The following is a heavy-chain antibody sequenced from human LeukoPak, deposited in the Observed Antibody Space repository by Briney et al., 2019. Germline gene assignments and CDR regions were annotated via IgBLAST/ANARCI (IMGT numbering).Heavy chain of an antibody. Sequence: GGSLRLSCAASGFTFGSYWMAWVRQAPEKGLEWLANIKPDGGEKYYLDSVRGRFTISRDNVKNSLYLQMDSLRAGDTAVYYCVRDAERGGDFDYWGQGTLVTVSS. CDR1: GFTFGSYW. D-gene: IGHD2-21*01. CDR2: IKPDGGEK. J-gene: IGHJ4*02. CDR3: VRDAERGGDFDY. V-gene: IGHV3-7*03.